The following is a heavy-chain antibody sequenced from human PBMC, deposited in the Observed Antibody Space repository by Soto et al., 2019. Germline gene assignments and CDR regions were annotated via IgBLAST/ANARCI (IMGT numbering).Heavy chain of an antibody. CDR3: ARDLYEFWSGYYHDPFDY. CDR1: GYTFTSYG. J-gene: IGHJ4*02. CDR2: ISAYNGNT. V-gene: IGHV1-18*01. D-gene: IGHD3-3*01. Sequence: GASVKVSCKASGYTFTSYGISWVRQAPGQGLEWMGWISAYNGNTNYAQKLQGRVTMTTDTSTSTAYMELRSLRSDDTAVYYCARDLYEFWSGYYHDPFDYRREGTLVTVSS.